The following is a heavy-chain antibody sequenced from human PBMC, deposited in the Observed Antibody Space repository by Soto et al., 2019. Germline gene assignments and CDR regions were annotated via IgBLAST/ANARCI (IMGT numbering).Heavy chain of an antibody. Sequence: PSVTLSLTCRRAGDTISRIEYYLTWIRQPPEKGLEWIGNIYFRGNTYYSPSLESRLTISVDTSKNQFSLKLTSVTAADTAVYYCAREGGSYDSGGYLIRGAFDIWGQGTMVTSLQ. CDR1: GDTISRIEYY. CDR2: IYFRGNT. D-gene: IGHD3-22*01. J-gene: IGHJ3*02. CDR3: AREGGSYDSGGYLIRGAFDI. V-gene: IGHV4-31*03.